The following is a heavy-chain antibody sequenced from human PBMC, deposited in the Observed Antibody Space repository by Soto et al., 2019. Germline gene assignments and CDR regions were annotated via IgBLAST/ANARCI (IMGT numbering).Heavy chain of an antibody. CDR1: GYTFTSYA. V-gene: IGHV1-3*01. CDR2: INAGNGNT. CDR3: ARVGYYYDSSGYYLSFDY. Sequence: ASVNVSCKASGYTFTSYAMHWVRQAAGQRLEWMGWINAGNGNTKYSQKFQGRVTITRGTSASTAYMELSSLRSEDTAVYYCARVGYYYDSSGYYLSFDYWGQGTLVTVSS. D-gene: IGHD3-22*01. J-gene: IGHJ4*02.